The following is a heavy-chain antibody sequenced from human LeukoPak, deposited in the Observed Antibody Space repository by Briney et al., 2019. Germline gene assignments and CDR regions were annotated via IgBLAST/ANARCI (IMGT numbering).Heavy chain of an antibody. CDR2: ISYDGSNK. CDR3: AREWYDSSGYYNRLDYFDY. V-gene: IGHV3-30*04. D-gene: IGHD3-22*01. J-gene: IGHJ4*02. CDR1: GFTFSSYA. Sequence: GGSLRLSCAASGFTFSSYAMHWVRQAPGKGLEWVAVISYDGSNKYYADSVKGRFTISRDNSKNTLYLQMNSLRAEDTAVYYCAREWYDSSGYYNRLDYFDYWGQGTLVTVPS.